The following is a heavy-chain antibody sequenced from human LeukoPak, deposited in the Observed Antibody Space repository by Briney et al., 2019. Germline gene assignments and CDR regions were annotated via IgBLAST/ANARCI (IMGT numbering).Heavy chain of an antibody. D-gene: IGHD4-17*01. CDR1: GGSFSGYY. V-gene: IGHV4-34*01. CDR3: ASTTTDVDY. CDR2: INHSGST. J-gene: IGHJ4*02. Sequence: PSETLSLTCAVYGGSFSGYYWSWIRQPPGKGLEWIGEINHSGSTNYNPSLKSRVTISVDTSKNQFSLKLSSVSAADTGVYYCASTTTDVDYWGQGTLVTVSS.